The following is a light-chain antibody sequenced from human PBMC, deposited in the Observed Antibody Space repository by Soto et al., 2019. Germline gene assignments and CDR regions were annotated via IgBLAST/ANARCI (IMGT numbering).Light chain of an antibody. J-gene: IGKJ1*01. V-gene: IGKV3-20*01. CDR1: QSVASSY. Sequence: EVVLTQSPGTLSLSPGERVTLSCRASQSVASSYLAWYQQKPGRAPRLLVYSASSRATGIPDRFSGSGSGSDFTLTISRLEPEDFAVYYCHHFGSLPETFGQGTNVE. CDR3: HHFGSLPET. CDR2: SAS.